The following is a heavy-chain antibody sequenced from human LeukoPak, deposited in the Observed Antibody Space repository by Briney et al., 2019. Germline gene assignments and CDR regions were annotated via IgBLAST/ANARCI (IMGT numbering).Heavy chain of an antibody. D-gene: IGHD2-21*02. J-gene: IGHJ3*02. V-gene: IGHV3-48*03. CDR2: ISSSGSTI. CDR3: AWHLGGEYRGGDCYLGAFDI. Sequence: GGSLRLSCAASGFTFSSYEMNWVRQAPGKGLEWVSYISSSGSTIYYADSVKGRFTISRDNAKNSLYLQMNSLRAEDTAVYYCAWHLGGEYRGGDCYLGAFDIWGQGTMVTVSS. CDR1: GFTFSSYE.